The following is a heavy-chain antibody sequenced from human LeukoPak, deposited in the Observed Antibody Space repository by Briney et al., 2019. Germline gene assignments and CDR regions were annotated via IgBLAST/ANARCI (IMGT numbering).Heavy chain of an antibody. D-gene: IGHD2-21*02. V-gene: IGHV3-48*01. CDR3: AREGVTVTAFDY. CDR2: ISLSSSTI. J-gene: IGHJ4*02. Sequence: GGCLRLSCAASGFTFSFYNMNWVRQAPGKGLEWVSYISLSSSTIYYADSVKGRFTISRDNAKNSLYLQMNSLRAEDTAVYYCAREGVTVTAFDYWGQGTLVTVSS. CDR1: GFTFSFYN.